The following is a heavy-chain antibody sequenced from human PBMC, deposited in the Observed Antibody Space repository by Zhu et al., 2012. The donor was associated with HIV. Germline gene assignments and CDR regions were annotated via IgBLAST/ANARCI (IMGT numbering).Heavy chain of an antibody. CDR2: INHSGST. CDR3: ARYKGAFGAFDI. Sequence: QVQLQQWGAGLLKPSETLSLTCAVYGGSFSGYYWSWIRQPPGKGLEWIGEINHSGSTNYNPSLKSRVTISVDTSKNQFSLKLSSVTAADTAVYYCARYKGAFGAFDIWGQGTMVTVSS. D-gene: IGHD1-14*01. V-gene: IGHV4-34*01. J-gene: IGHJ3*02. CDR1: GGSFSGYY.